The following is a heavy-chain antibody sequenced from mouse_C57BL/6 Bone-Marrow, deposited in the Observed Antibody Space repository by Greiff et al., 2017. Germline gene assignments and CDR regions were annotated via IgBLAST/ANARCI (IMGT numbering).Heavy chain of an antibody. Sequence: QVQLQQPGAELVMPGASVKLSCKASGYTFTSYWMHWVKQRPGQGLEWIGEIDPSDSYTNYNQKFKSKSTLTVDKSSSTAYMQLSSLTSEDSAVYYCAREGNWEVGFDYWGQGTTLTVSS. J-gene: IGHJ2*01. CDR2: IDPSDSYT. CDR3: AREGNWEVGFDY. CDR1: GYTFTSYW. D-gene: IGHD4-1*01. V-gene: IGHV1-69*01.